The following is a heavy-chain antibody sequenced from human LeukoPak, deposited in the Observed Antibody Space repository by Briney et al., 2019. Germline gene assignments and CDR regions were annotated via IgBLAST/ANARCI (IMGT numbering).Heavy chain of an antibody. V-gene: IGHV3-23*01. Sequence: GGSLRLSCAASGFTFSSYGMSWVRQAPGKGVEWVSAISGSGGSTYYADSVKGGFTISRDNSKNTLYMQINRLRAADTAVYYSATPHPGYSSGPAKNWFDRWGQGTLVTLSS. CDR2: ISGSGGST. CDR3: ATPHPGYSSGPAKNWFDR. J-gene: IGHJ5*02. CDR1: GFTFSSYG. D-gene: IGHD6-19*01.